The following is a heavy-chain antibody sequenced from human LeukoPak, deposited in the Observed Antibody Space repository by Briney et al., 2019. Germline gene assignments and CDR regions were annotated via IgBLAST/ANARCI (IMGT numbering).Heavy chain of an antibody. V-gene: IGHV4-38-2*02. CDR2: IYHSGST. CDR3: ARENLPGIVHY. Sequence: PSETLSLTCTVSGYSISSGYYWGWIRQPPGKGLEWIGSIYHSGSTYYNPSLKSRVTISVDTSKNQFSLKLSSVTAADTAVYYCARENLPGIVHYWGQGTLVTVSS. D-gene: IGHD1-26*01. J-gene: IGHJ4*02. CDR1: GYSISSGYY.